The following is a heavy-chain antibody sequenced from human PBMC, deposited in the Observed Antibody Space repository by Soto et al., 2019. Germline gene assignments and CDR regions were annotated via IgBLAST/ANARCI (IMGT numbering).Heavy chain of an antibody. CDR3: STGLSNGYYNFDY. Sequence: GGSLRLSCAASGFTFSNYAMNWVRQAPGKGLEYVSAISSNGGTTDYAAPVKGRISISRDHSKDTLYLQMNSLKTEDTAVYYCSTGLSNGYYNFDYWGQGTPVTVSS. CDR1: GFTFSNYA. J-gene: IGHJ4*02. V-gene: IGHV3-64*04. CDR2: ISSNGGTT. D-gene: IGHD3-22*01.